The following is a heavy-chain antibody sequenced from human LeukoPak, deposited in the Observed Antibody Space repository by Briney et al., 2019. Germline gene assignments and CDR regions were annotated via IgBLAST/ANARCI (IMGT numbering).Heavy chain of an antibody. V-gene: IGHV3-53*01. CDR3: ARDVCSSTGCLDY. D-gene: IGHD2-2*01. CDR1: GFTFSYYW. Sequence: PGGSLRLSCAASGFTFSYYWMSWVRQAPGKGLEWVSILYSGGDTYYADSVKGRFTISRHNSKNTLYLQMNSLRAEDTAVYYCARDVCSSTGCLDYWGQGTLVTVSS. CDR2: LYSGGDT. J-gene: IGHJ4*02.